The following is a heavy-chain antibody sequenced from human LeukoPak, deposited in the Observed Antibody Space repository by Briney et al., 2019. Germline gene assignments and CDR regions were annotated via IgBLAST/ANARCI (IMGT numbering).Heavy chain of an antibody. D-gene: IGHD2-8*01. CDR3: ARPGMVWNFDY. J-gene: IGHJ4*02. Sequence: ASVKVSCKTSGYTFTDYYLYWVRQSPGQGLEWMGWFDPNTGGATYAQNFQGRVTMTRDTSISTAYMELVRLTSGDAAVYYCARPGMVWNFDYWGQGTLVTVSS. CDR2: FDPNTGGA. V-gene: IGHV1-2*02. CDR1: GYTFTDYY.